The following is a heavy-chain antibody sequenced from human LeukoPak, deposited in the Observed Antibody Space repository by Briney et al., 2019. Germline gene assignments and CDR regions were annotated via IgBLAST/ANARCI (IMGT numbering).Heavy chain of an antibody. CDR1: GDSISDGDYY. CDR3: ARGASRASEIAAAGLLDY. V-gene: IGHV4-30-4*01. Sequence: PSQTLSLTCTVSGDSISDGDYYWSWIRQPPGKGLEWIGEINHSGSTNYNPSLKSRVTISVDTSKNQFSLKLSSVTAADTAVYYCARGASRASEIAAAGLLDYWGQGTLVTVSS. J-gene: IGHJ4*02. D-gene: IGHD6-13*01. CDR2: INHSGST.